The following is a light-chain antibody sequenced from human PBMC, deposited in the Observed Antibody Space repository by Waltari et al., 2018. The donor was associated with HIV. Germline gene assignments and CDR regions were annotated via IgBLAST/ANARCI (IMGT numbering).Light chain of an antibody. CDR3: SSYTTSSDLDVV. CDR2: DVS. V-gene: IGLV2-14*03. J-gene: IGLJ2*01. Sequence: QSALTQPASISGSPGQSITISCTGTSGDVGGYNYVSCSQQKPGKAPQFIIWDVSERPTGVSSRFSGSKSGNTAFLTISGLQADDEADYYCSSYTTSSDLDVVFGGGTKLTVL. CDR1: SGDVGGYNY.